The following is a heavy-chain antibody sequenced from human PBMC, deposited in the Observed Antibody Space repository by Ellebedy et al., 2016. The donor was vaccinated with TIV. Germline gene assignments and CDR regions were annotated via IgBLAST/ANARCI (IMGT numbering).Heavy chain of an antibody. CDR3: AREIYGSGSYPLDY. CDR1: GYTFTSYD. D-gene: IGHD3-10*01. J-gene: IGHJ4*02. CDR2: MNPNTGDT. Sequence: ASVKVSCXASGYTFTSYDVNWVRQATGQGLEWMGWMNPNTGDTGNAQKFQGRVIMTRDTSKGTAYMELSGLRSEDTAVNYCAREIYGSGSYPLDYWGQGTLVTVSS. V-gene: IGHV1-8*01.